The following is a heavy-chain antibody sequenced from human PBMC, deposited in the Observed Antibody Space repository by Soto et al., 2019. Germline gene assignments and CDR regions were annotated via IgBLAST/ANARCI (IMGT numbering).Heavy chain of an antibody. V-gene: IGHV3-20*01. D-gene: IGHD2-15*01. CDR1: GFTFDDYG. Sequence: PGGSLRLSCAASGFTFDDYGMSWVRQAPGKGLEWVYGINWNGGSTGYADSVKGRFTISRDNAKNSLYLQMNSLRAEDTALYHCARRGGSSARYYYYYMDVWGKGTTVTVSS. CDR3: ARRGGSSARYYYYYMDV. CDR2: INWNGGST. J-gene: IGHJ6*03.